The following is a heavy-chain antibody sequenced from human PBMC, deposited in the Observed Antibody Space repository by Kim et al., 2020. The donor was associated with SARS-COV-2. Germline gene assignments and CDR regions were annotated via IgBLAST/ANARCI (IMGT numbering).Heavy chain of an antibody. CDR2: ISYDGSNK. V-gene: IGHV3-30-3*01. CDR3: ARDILTNSLYFYCGMDV. Sequence: GGSLRLSCAASGFTFSSYAMHWVRQAPGKGLEWVALISYDGSNKYYADSVKGRFTISRDNSKNTLYLQMNSLRAEDTAVYNCARDILTNSLYFYCGMDVWGQGTTVPVSS. CDR1: GFTFSSYA. J-gene: IGHJ6*01. D-gene: IGHD3-9*01.